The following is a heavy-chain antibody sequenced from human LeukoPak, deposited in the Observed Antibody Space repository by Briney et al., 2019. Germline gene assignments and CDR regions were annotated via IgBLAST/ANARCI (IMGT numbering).Heavy chain of an antibody. J-gene: IGHJ3*02. CDR2: INPNSGGT. D-gene: IGHD3-3*01. Sequence: GASVRVSCKASGYTFTGYYMHWVRQAPGQGLEWMGWINPNSGGTTYAQKFQGRVTMTRDTSISTAYLELSRLRSDDTAVYYCARDPLEWLVLPKAFDIWGQGAMVTVSS. CDR1: GYTFTGYY. V-gene: IGHV1-2*02. CDR3: ARDPLEWLVLPKAFDI.